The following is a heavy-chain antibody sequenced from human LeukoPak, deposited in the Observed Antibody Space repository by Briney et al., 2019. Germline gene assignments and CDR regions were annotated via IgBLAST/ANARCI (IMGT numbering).Heavy chain of an antibody. Sequence: PSETLSLTCAVSGGAFSGYYWTWFRQPPGKGLEWIGEINHSGSANYNPSLKSRATISLDTSKKQFSLKLSSVTAADTAVYYCARGQGTVTTHWGQGTLVTVSS. V-gene: IGHV4-34*01. CDR3: ARGQGTVTTH. CDR2: INHSGSA. D-gene: IGHD4-17*01. J-gene: IGHJ4*02. CDR1: GGAFSGYY.